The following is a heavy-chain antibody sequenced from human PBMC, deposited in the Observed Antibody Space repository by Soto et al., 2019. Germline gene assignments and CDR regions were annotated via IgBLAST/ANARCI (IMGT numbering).Heavy chain of an antibody. CDR3: ARDAAVPGESDRFDY. V-gene: IGHV4-4*02. CDR2: AYHNGLT. Sequence: SETLSLTCAVSGDSVTSNVWWSWVRQPPGKGLEWIGEAYHNGLTDYNPSLKSRVTMSVDTSKNEFSLKLTSLTAADTAIYYYARDAAVPGESDRFDYWGQGTLVTVSS. CDR1: GDSVTSNVW. J-gene: IGHJ4*02. D-gene: IGHD6-19*01.